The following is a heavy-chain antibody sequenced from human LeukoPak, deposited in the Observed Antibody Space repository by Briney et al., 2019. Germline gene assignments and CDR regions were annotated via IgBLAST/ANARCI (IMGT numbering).Heavy chain of an antibody. D-gene: IGHD3-3*01. V-gene: IGHV4-59*11. Sequence: SETLSLTCTVSGGSISSHYWSWIRQPPGKGLEWIGYIYYSGSTNYNPSLKSRVTISVDTSKNQFSLKLSSVTAADTAVYYCARASDYDFWSGYYTTFDYWGQGPLVTVSS. CDR3: ARASDYDFWSGYYTTFDY. J-gene: IGHJ4*02. CDR1: GGSISSHY. CDR2: IYYSGST.